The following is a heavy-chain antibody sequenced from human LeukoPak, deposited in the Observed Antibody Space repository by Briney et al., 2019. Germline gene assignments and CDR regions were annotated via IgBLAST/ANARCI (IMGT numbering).Heavy chain of an antibody. Sequence: PSETLSLTCAVSGGSLSGYCNWIRQTPGKGLEWIGEINHSGTTNYNPSLKSRVAISVDTSKNQFSLKLTSVTAADTAVYYCARDPCSRSSCPLRYWGQGTQVTVSS. D-gene: IGHD2-2*01. CDR1: GGSLSGYC. CDR2: INHSGTT. V-gene: IGHV4-34*01. CDR3: ARDPCSRSSCPLRY. J-gene: IGHJ4*02.